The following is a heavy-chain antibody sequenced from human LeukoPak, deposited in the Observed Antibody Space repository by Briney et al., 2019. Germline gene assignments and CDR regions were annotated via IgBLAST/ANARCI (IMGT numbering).Heavy chain of an antibody. J-gene: IGHJ6*03. D-gene: IGHD3-10*01. Sequence: SETLSLTCTVSGGSISSGSYYWSWIRQPAGKGLEWIGRIYTSGSTNYNPSLKSRVTISVDTSKNQFSLKLSSVTAADTAVYYCARLTMVRGVIYYYYYYMDVWGKGTTVTISS. CDR1: GGSISSGSYY. V-gene: IGHV4-61*02. CDR2: IYTSGST. CDR3: ARLTMVRGVIYYYYYYMDV.